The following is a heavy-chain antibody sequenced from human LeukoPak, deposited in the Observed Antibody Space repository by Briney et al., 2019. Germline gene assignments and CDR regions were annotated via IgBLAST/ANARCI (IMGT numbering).Heavy chain of an antibody. CDR2: IIPIFGTA. CDR1: GGTFSSYA. J-gene: IGHJ4*02. V-gene: IGHV1-69*05. CDR3: ARMGGDFWSGSRAYFDY. D-gene: IGHD3-3*01. Sequence: ASVKVSCKASGGTFSSYAISWVRQAPGQGLEWMGGIIPIFGTANYAQKFQGRVTITTDESTSTAYMELSSLRSGDTAVYYCARMGGDFWSGSRAYFDYWGQGTLVTVSS.